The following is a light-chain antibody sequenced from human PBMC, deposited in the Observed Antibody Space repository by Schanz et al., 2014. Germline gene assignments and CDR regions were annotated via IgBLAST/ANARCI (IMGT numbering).Light chain of an antibody. Sequence: QSALTQPASVPGSPGQSITISCTGTSSDVGVYNYVSWYQQHPGKAPKVMIYDVSNRPSGVSNRFSGSKSGNTASLTISGLQAEDEADYYCSSYTSSSTLVFGGGTKLTVL. CDR3: SSYTSSSTLV. CDR2: DVS. CDR1: SSDVGVYNY. V-gene: IGLV2-14*01. J-gene: IGLJ2*01.